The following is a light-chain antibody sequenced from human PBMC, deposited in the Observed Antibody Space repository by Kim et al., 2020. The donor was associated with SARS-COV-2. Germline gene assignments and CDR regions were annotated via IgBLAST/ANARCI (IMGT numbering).Light chain of an antibody. CDR1: QNVLYRSKNKNY. J-gene: IGKJ4*01. CDR3: QQYYSTPLT. Sequence: DIVMTQSPDSLAVSLGERATINCKSSQNVLYRSKNKNYLAWYQQKPGQPPKLLIYWASTRESGVPDRFSGSGSGTDFTLTISSLQAEDVAVYYCQQYYSTPLTFGGGTKVDIK. CDR2: WAS. V-gene: IGKV4-1*01.